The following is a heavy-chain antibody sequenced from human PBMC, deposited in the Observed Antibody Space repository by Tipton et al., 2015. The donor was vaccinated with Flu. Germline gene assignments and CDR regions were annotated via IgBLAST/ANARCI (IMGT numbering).Heavy chain of an antibody. J-gene: IGHJ6*02. CDR1: GLTFEGYA. CDR3: ATEVAWQGGGYYGMDV. D-gene: IGHD2-15*01. V-gene: IGHV3-43D*03. CDR2: ISWDGGSS. Sequence: SLRLSCAASGLTFEGYAMHWVRQAPGKGLEWVSVISWDGGSSFYADSVRGRFTVSRDNSENSLFLQMSSLRAEDTALYYCATEVAWQGGGYYGMDVWGQGTTVTVSS.